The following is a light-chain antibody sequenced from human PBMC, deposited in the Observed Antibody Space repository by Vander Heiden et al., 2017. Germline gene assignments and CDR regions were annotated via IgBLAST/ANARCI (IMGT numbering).Light chain of an antibody. CDR2: DAS. J-gene: IGKJ2*01. V-gene: IGKV3-11*01. CDR1: QSVSSY. CDR3: QQPSNWPPYT. Sequence: EIVLTQSPATLSLSPGERATLSCRASQSVSSYLAWYQQKPGQAPRLLIYDASNRDTGIPARFSGSGYGKDLTLTISSREPEDFAVYYCQQPSNWPPYTFGQGTKMEIK.